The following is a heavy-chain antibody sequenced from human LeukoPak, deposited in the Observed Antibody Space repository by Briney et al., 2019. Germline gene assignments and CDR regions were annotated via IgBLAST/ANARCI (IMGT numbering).Heavy chain of an antibody. CDR3: AGAATTIFGVVIPDNWFDP. CDR2: INPNSGGT. J-gene: IGHJ5*02. CDR1: GYTFTGYY. D-gene: IGHD3-3*01. V-gene: IGHV1-2*02. Sequence: GASVKVSCKASGYTFTGYYMHWVRQAPGQGLEWMGWINPNSGGTNYAQKFQGRVTMTRDTSISTAYMELSRLRSDDTAVYYCAGAATTIFGVVIPDNWFDPWGQGTLVTVSS.